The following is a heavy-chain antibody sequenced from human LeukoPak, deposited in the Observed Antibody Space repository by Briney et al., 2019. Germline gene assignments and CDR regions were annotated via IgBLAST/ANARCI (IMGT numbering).Heavy chain of an antibody. CDR2: ISAYNGNT. CDR1: GYIFTSYG. V-gene: IGHV1-18*01. D-gene: IGHD3-10*01. J-gene: IGHJ4*02. Sequence: ASVKVSCKASGYIFTSYGISWVRQAPGQGLEWMGWISAYNGNTNYAQKLQGRVTMTTDTSTSTAYMELRSLRSDDTAVYYCARGDLVGRFGELVLTDFDYWGQGTLVTVSS. CDR3: ARGDLVGRFGELVLTDFDY.